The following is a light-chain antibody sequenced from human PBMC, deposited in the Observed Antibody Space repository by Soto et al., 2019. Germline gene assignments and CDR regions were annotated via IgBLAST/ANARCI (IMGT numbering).Light chain of an antibody. CDR2: GAS. Sequence: EIVMTQSPATLSVSPGGRATLSCRASQSISDTLAWYQQKPGQAPRLLIHGASTRAPGFPARFRGSGSWTDFTLTISSLQSEDFAVYYCQQYDNWPWTFGQGTKVEIK. J-gene: IGKJ1*01. V-gene: IGKV3-15*01. CDR3: QQYDNWPWT. CDR1: QSISDT.